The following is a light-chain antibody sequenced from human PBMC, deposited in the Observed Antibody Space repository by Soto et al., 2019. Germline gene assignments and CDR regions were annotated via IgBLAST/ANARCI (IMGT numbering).Light chain of an antibody. V-gene: IGLV1-40*01. CDR2: RNN. J-gene: IGLJ2*01. CDR1: SSNIGAGYD. CDR3: QSYDSSLSGYVV. Sequence: QSVLPQPPSVSGAPGQRVTISCTGSSSNIGAGYDVHWYQQLPGIAPTLLIYRNNNRPSGVPDRFSGSKSGNSASLAITGLQAEDEADYYCQSYDSSLSGYVVFGGRTKLTVL.